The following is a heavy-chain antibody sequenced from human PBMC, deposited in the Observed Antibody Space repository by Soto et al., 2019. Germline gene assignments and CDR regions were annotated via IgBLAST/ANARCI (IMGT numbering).Heavy chain of an antibody. J-gene: IGHJ3*01. CDR2: INPNSGRA. D-gene: IGHD3-16*01. V-gene: IGHV1-2*02. CDR3: ARDHVGEMSSFDV. CDR1: GYTFTDYY. Sequence: ASVKVSCKASGYTFTDYYIHWVRQAPGQGLECMGWINPNSGRADYAQKFQGRVTVTRDTSISTAYMELTSLRYDDTAVYYCARDHVGEMSSFDVSGPGAMVT.